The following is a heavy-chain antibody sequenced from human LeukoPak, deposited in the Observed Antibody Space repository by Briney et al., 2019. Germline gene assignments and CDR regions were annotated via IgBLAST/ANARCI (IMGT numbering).Heavy chain of an antibody. CDR1: GFTFSSYW. CDR3: AREIAPFWSDYYGSGYYGMDV. J-gene: IGHJ6*02. CDR2: INHNGNVN. Sequence: GGSLRLSCAASGFTFSSYWMNWARQAPGKGLEWVAGINHNGNVNYYVDSVKGRFTISRDNAKNSLYLQMSNLRAEDTAVYYCAREIAPFWSDYYGSGYYGMDVWGQGTTVTVSS. D-gene: IGHD3-3*01. V-gene: IGHV3-7*03.